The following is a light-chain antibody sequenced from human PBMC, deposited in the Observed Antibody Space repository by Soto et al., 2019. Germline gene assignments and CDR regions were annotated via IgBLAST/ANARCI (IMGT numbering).Light chain of an antibody. CDR1: STDVGAYRY. CDR2: DVT. Sequence: QSVLTEPRSVSGSPVQSVTISCTGTSTDVGAYRYVSWYQQHPGKAPKLLIYDVTERPAGVPDRFSGSKTGNTASLTISGPKLEDEADYYCCSSGGSPTYIFGTGTKVTVL. V-gene: IGLV2-11*01. J-gene: IGLJ1*01. CDR3: CSSGGSPTYI.